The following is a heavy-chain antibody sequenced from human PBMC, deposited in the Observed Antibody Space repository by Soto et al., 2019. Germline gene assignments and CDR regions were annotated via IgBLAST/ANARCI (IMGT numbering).Heavy chain of an antibody. CDR2: IHPSGST. CDR1: DGSLSDNY. Sequence: QVHLQQWGAGLLKPSETLSLTCAVYDGSLSDNYYTWTRQSPGKGLEWIGEIHPSGSTFSNPSLQTRVTLSQDTSKKHFSLNLISVTAADTGEYYCSTGSDAYKGGRTWGQGTLVTVSS. D-gene: IGHD1-1*01. J-gene: IGHJ5*02. V-gene: IGHV4-34*02. CDR3: STGSDAYKGGRT.